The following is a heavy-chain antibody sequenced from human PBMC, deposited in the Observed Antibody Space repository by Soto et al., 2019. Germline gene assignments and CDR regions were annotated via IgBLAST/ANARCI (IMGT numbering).Heavy chain of an antibody. V-gene: IGHV3-7*01. CDR1: GFTFSSYW. CDR3: ARDLDLRDFWSGHFGGVWFDP. CDR2: IKQDGSEK. D-gene: IGHD3-3*01. Sequence: EVQLVESGGGLVQPGGYLRLSCAASGFTFSSYWMSWVRQAPGKGLEWVANIKQDGSEKYYVDSVKGRFTISRDNAKNSLYLHMNSLKAEDTAVYYCARDLDLRDFWSGHFGGVWFDPWGQGTLVTVSS. J-gene: IGHJ5*02.